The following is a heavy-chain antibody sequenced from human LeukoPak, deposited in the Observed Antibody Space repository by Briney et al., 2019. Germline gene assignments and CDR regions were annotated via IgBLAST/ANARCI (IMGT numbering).Heavy chain of an antibody. CDR1: GGSFSGYY. D-gene: IGHD3-3*01. CDR3: ARSSPLRFLEWLPSYYFDY. V-gene: IGHV4-34*01. J-gene: IGHJ4*02. CDR2: INHSGST. Sequence: SETLSLTCAVYGGSFSGYYWSWIRQPPGKGLEWIGEINHSGSTNYNPSLKSRVTISVDTSKNQFSLKRSSVTAADTAVYYCARSSPLRFLEWLPSYYFDYWGQGTLVTVSS.